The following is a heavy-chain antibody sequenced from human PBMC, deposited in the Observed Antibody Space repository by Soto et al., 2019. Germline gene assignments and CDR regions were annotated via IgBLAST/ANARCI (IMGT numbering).Heavy chain of an antibody. CDR2: VHGGGST. V-gene: IGHV3-53*01. CDR3: AGRLTTAASLDY. J-gene: IGHJ4*02. CDR1: GFTVSNNH. D-gene: IGHD3-16*01. Sequence: VPLVESGGGLIQPGGSLRLSCAASGFTVSNNHMTWVRQAAGKGLGLFSFVHGGGSTSYADSVKGRFTISRDNSKNTLYLQMDSLRAEDPAIYYCAGRLTTAASLDYWGRGTLVTVSS.